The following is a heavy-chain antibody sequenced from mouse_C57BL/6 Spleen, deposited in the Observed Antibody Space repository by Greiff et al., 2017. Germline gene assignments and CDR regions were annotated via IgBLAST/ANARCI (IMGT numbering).Heavy chain of an antibody. V-gene: IGHV5-4*01. Sequence: EVQLVESGGGLVKPGGSLKLSCAASGFTFSSYAMSWVRQTPEKRLEWVATISDGGSYTYYPDNVKGRFTISIDNAKNHLYLQRSQLKSEDTAIYYCARDHYYGSSLYYFDYWGQGTTLTVSS. CDR1: GFTFSSYA. D-gene: IGHD1-1*01. CDR2: ISDGGSYT. J-gene: IGHJ2*01. CDR3: ARDHYYGSSLYYFDY.